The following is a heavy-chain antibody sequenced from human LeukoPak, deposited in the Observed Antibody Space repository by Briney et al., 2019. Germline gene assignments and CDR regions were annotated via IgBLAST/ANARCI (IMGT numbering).Heavy chain of an antibody. Sequence: GGSLRLSCAASGFTFSSYAMSWVRQAPGKGLEWVSAISGRGGSTYYADSVKGRLTISRDNSKNTLFLQMNSLRAEDTAVYYCTKSNYYDSSGYFDYWGQGTLVTVSS. CDR3: TKSNYYDSSGYFDY. J-gene: IGHJ4*02. D-gene: IGHD3-22*01. V-gene: IGHV3-23*01. CDR1: GFTFSSYA. CDR2: ISGRGGST.